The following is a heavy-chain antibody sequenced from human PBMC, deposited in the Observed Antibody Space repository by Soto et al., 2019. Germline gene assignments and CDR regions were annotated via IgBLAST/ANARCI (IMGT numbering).Heavy chain of an antibody. CDR2: IYYSGST. CDR3: ASHKVTTKVFDY. D-gene: IGHD4-17*01. CDR1: GGSISSSSYY. Sequence: QLQLQESGPGLVKPSETLSLTCTVSGGSISSSSYYWGWIRQPPGKGLEWIGSIYYSGSTYYNPSLKSRVTIPVDTSKNQFSLKLSSATAADTAVYYCASHKVTTKVFDYWGQGTLVTVSS. J-gene: IGHJ4*02. V-gene: IGHV4-39*01.